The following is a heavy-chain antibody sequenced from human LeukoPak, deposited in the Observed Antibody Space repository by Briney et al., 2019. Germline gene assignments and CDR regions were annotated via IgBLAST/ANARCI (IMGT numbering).Heavy chain of an antibody. V-gene: IGHV5-51*01. D-gene: IGHD5-24*01. Sequence: GESLKISCKGSGYSFSSYWIGWVRQMPGKGLEWMGIIYPGDSDTRYSPSFQGQVTISADKSTSTTYLQWSSLKASDSAMYYCARRRDGYLFFDYWGQGTLVIVSS. J-gene: IGHJ4*02. CDR3: ARRRDGYLFFDY. CDR1: GYSFSSYW. CDR2: IYPGDSDT.